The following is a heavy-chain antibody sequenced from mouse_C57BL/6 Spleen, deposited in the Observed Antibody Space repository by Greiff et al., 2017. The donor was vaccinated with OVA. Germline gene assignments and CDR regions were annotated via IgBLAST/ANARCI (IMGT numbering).Heavy chain of an antibody. CDR1: GFTFSSYA. CDR3: TRDNLWYFDV. J-gene: IGHJ1*03. V-gene: IGHV5-9-1*02. CDR2: ISSGGDYI. Sequence: EVKLQESGEGLVKPGGSLKLSCAASGFTFSSYAMSWVRQTPEKRLEWVAYISSGGDYIYYADTVKGRFTISRDNARNTLYLQMSSLKSEDTAMYYCTRDNLWYFDVWGTGTTVTVSS.